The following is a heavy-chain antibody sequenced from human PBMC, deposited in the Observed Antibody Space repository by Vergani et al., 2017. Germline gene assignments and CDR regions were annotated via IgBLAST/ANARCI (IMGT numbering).Heavy chain of an antibody. CDR3: GRGGGFDAFDI. Sequence: QVQLQQWGAGLLKPSETLSLTCAVYGGSFSGYYWSWIRQPPGKGLEWVGEINHSGSTNYNPSLKSRVTISVDTSKNQFSLKLSSVAAADTAVYYCGRGGGFDAFDIWGQGTMVTVSS. V-gene: IGHV4-34*01. J-gene: IGHJ3*02. CDR2: INHSGST. CDR1: GGSFSGYY.